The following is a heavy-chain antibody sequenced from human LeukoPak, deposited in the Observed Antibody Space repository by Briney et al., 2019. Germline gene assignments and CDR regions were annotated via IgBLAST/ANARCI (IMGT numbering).Heavy chain of an antibody. CDR2: IDGPSSAI. V-gene: IGHV3-48*04. Sequence: GSLRLSCAASGFIFSSFSMSWVRQAPGKGLEWVAYIDGPSSAIYYADSVKGRFTISRDNAKYSVYLQMNSLRAEDTAVYYCTTYGRNGYKGYFWGQGAPVTVSS. J-gene: IGHJ4*02. D-gene: IGHD5-24*01. CDR3: TTYGRNGYKGYF. CDR1: GFIFSSFS.